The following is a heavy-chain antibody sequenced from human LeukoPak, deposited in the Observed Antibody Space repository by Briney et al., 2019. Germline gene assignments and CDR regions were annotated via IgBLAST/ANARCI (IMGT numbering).Heavy chain of an antibody. CDR3: ARGGTRGYSPVDY. CDR1: GFTFSRYA. J-gene: IGHJ4*02. V-gene: IGHV3-30-3*01. Sequence: PGTSLRLACAASGFTFSRYAMFWVRQAPGKGLEWVTIISKDGSDTFYADSVKGRFTISRDNAKNSLFLQMNSLRVEDTAVYYCARGGTRGYSPVDYWGQGILVTVSS. CDR2: ISKDGSDT. D-gene: IGHD5-18*01.